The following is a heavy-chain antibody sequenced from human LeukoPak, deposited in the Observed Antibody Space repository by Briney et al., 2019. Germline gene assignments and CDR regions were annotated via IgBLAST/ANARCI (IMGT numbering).Heavy chain of an antibody. Sequence: PGGSLRLSCTASGFTFSSYGMNWVRQAPGKGLEWVSCIGAGGTYTYYADSVKGRFTISRDNSKNTLYLQMNSLRADDTAVYYCAKDLEYPTYGYYFGLWGRGNVVTVS. D-gene: IGHD2/OR15-2a*01. CDR1: GFTFSSYG. J-gene: IGHJ2*01. CDR2: IGAGGTYT. V-gene: IGHV3-23*01. CDR3: AKDLEYPTYGYYFGL.